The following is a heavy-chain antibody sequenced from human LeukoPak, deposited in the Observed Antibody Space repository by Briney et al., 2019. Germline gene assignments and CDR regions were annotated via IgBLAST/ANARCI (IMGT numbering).Heavy chain of an antibody. CDR2: TNHSGST. CDR3: ARDSIAAAKPYYYYGMDV. J-gene: IGHJ6*04. CDR1: GGSFSGYY. V-gene: IGHV4-34*01. Sequence: SETLSLTCAVYGGSFSGYYWSWIRQPPGKGLEWIGETNHSGSTNYNPSLKSRVTISVDTSKNQFSLKLSSVTAADTAVYYCARDSIAAAKPYYYYGMDVWGKGTTVTVSS. D-gene: IGHD6-13*01.